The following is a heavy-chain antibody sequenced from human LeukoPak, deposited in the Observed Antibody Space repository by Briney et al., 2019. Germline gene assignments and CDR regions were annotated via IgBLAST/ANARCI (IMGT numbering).Heavy chain of an antibody. J-gene: IGHJ6*02. Sequence: SETLSLTCTVSGGSISSSRYYWAWIRQPPGRGLEWIGSVYYSGNTYYNPSLESRVTISVDTSKNQFSLKLTSATATDTALYYCARRGLPVTRYGMDVWGPGTTVTVSS. CDR3: ARRGLPVTRYGMDV. CDR2: VYYSGNT. V-gene: IGHV4-39*01. CDR1: GGSISSSRYY. D-gene: IGHD4-17*01.